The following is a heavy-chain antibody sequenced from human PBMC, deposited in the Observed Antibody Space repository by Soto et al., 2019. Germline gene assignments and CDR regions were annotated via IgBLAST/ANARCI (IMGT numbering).Heavy chain of an antibody. CDR1: GDSVSSNSAA. V-gene: IGHV6-1*01. J-gene: IGHJ6*02. Sequence: SQTLSLTCAISGDSVSSNSAAWNWIRQSPSRGLEWLGRTYYRSKWYNDYAVSVKSRITINPDTSKNQFSLQLNSVTPEDTAVYYCARDLGTGPNSSGWYVDYYYYGMDVWGQGTTVTVSS. D-gene: IGHD6-19*01. CDR2: TYYRSKWYN. CDR3: ARDLGTGPNSSGWYVDYYYYGMDV.